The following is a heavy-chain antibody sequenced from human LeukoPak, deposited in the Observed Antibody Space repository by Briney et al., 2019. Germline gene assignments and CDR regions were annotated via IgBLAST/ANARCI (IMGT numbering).Heavy chain of an antibody. CDR1: GGSISSYY. CDR2: IYTSGST. J-gene: IGHJ5*02. V-gene: IGHV4-4*09. Sequence: PSETLSLTCTVSGGSISSYYWSWIRQPPGKGLEWIGYIYTSGSTNYNPSLKSRVTISVDTSKNQFSLKLSSVTAADTAVYYCARGPNWFDPGAREPWSPSPQ. CDR3: ARGPNWFDP.